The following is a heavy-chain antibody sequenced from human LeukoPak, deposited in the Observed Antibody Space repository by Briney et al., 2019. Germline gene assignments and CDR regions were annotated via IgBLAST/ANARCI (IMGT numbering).Heavy chain of an antibody. V-gene: IGHV3-43D*04. CDR3: AKNNGGVKDYFDY. CDR1: GFTFDDYA. Sequence: GGSLRLSCAASGFTFDDYAMHWVRQAPGKGLEWVSLISWNGGSTGYADSVKGRFTISRDNAKNSLYLQMNSLRAEDTALYYCAKNNGGVKDYFDYWGQGTLVTVSS. J-gene: IGHJ4*02. CDR2: ISWNGGST. D-gene: IGHD2-21*01.